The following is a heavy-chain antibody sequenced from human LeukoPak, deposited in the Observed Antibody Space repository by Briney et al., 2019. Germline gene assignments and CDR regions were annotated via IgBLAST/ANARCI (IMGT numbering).Heavy chain of an antibody. Sequence: GASVKVSCKASGYTFTGYYMHWVRQAPGQGLEWMGWINPNSGGTNYAQKFQGRVTMTRDTSISTAYMELSRLRSDDTAVYYCARDANPSGFLEWLLSRPIFDYWGQGTLVTVSS. CDR2: INPNSGGT. V-gene: IGHV1-2*02. J-gene: IGHJ4*02. D-gene: IGHD3-3*01. CDR1: GYTFTGYY. CDR3: ARDANPSGFLEWLLSRPIFDY.